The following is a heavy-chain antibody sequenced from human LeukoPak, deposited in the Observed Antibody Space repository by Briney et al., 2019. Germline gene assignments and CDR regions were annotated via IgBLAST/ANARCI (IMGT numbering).Heavy chain of an antibody. V-gene: IGHV2-5*02. CDR1: GFSLRTSGVG. D-gene: IGHD6-13*01. CDR2: IYWDDDK. Sequence: SGPTLVHPTQPLTLTYTFSGFSLRTSGVGVGWIRQPPGKALEWLPLIYWDDDKRYSPSLKSRLTITKDTSKNQVVLTMTNMDPVDTATYYCAHSFPAAGTSCWFDPWGQGTLVTVSS. CDR3: AHSFPAAGTSCWFDP. J-gene: IGHJ5*02.